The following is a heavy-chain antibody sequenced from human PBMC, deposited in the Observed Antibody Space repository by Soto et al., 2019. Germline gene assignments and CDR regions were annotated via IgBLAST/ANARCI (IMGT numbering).Heavy chain of an antibody. V-gene: IGHV3-48*01. CDR2: ISSICSTI. Sequence: GGSLRLSCAASGFTFSSYSMNWVRQAPGKWLECVSFISSICSTIYYADSVKGRFTISRDNAKNSLYLQMNSLRADDTAVYYCARVVISGSYLDYWGQGTLVTVSS. CDR1: GFTFSSYS. D-gene: IGHD1-26*01. J-gene: IGHJ4*02. CDR3: ARVVISGSYLDY.